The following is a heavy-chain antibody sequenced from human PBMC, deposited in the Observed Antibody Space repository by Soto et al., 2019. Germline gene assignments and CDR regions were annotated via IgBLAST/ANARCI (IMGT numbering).Heavy chain of an antibody. V-gene: IGHV4-34*01. Sequence: SETPSLTCAVYGGSFSGYYWTWIRQPPGTGLEWIGEINHSGSTNYNPSLKSRVTKSVDTSKNQFSLKLTSLTAADTAVYYCARDKITGLFDYWGQGTLVTVSS. CDR1: GGSFSGYY. CDR3: ARDKITGLFDY. D-gene: IGHD2-8*02. CDR2: INHSGST. J-gene: IGHJ4*02.